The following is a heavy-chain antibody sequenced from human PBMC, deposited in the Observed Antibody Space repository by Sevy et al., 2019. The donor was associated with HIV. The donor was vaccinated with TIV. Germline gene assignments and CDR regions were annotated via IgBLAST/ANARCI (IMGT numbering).Heavy chain of an antibody. D-gene: IGHD3-10*01. V-gene: IGHV3-21*01. CDR1: GFTFSSYS. J-gene: IGHJ5*02. Sequence: GGSLRLSCAASGFTFSSYSMNWVRQAPGKGLEWVSSISSSSSYIYYADSVKSRFTISRDNAKNSLYLQMNSLRAEDTAVYYCARTYGSGSYRLDPWGQGTLVTVSS. CDR2: ISSSSSYI. CDR3: ARTYGSGSYRLDP.